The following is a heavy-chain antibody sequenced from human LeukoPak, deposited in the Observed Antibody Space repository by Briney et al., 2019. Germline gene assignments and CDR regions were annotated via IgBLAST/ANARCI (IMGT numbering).Heavy chain of an antibody. Sequence: SETLSLTCAVYGGSFSGYYWSWIRQPPGKGLEWIGEINHSGSTNYNPSLKSRVTISVDTSKNQFSLKLSSVTAADTAVYYCAREVREQWLVDYFDYWGQGTLVTVSP. CDR2: INHSGST. CDR1: GGSFSGYY. CDR3: AREVREQWLVDYFDY. V-gene: IGHV4-34*09. J-gene: IGHJ4*02. D-gene: IGHD6-19*01.